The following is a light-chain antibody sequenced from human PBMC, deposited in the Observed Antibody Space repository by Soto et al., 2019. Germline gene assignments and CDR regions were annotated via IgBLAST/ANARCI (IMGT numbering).Light chain of an antibody. J-gene: IGKJ1*01. CDR2: DVS. V-gene: IGKV1-5*01. CDR1: PSVSTC. CDR3: QQHNGYSERT. Sequence: DLQMPQSPSTLSASAGDSAPIPCRSSPSVSTCLAWDHQHPGKAPRLLISDVSSWAPVIPPRFSGGGSGAEFTPPISSLQTDDVVAYYGQQHNGYSERTFGQGTKVDIK.